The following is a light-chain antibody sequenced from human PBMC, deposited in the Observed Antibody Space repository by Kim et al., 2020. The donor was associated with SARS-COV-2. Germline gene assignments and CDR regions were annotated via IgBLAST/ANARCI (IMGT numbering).Light chain of an antibody. Sequence: APGKTATITRVGNNSSDKRVHWYQQKPGHAPVLVISFDSDRPSGIPGRFSGSNSGTTATLTIGRVEAVDEADYYCQVYDSDGDHVVFGGGTKLTVL. CDR2: FDS. CDR3: QVYDSDGDHVV. V-gene: IGLV3-21*04. CDR1: NSSDKR. J-gene: IGLJ2*01.